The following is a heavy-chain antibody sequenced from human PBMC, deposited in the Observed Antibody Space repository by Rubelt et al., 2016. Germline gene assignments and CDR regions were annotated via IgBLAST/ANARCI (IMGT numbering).Heavy chain of an antibody. CDR3: ARISRINNYYGMDV. CDR2: IWYDGTNE. CDR1: GFTFRSYG. Sequence: QVQLVESGGGVVQPGRSLRLSCAASGFTFRSYGMHWVRQAPGKGLEWVALIWYDGTNENYADSVKGRFTISKDNSKNTLYRQMNSLRAEDTAVYYCARISRINNYYGMDVWGHGTTVTVPS. V-gene: IGHV3-33*08. J-gene: IGHJ6*02.